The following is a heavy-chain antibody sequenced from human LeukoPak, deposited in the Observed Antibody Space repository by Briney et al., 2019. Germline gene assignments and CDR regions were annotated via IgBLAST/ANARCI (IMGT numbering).Heavy chain of an antibody. V-gene: IGHV1-2*02. D-gene: IGHD6-6*01. J-gene: IGHJ4*02. CDR2: INPNSGGT. CDR3: ARDLEQLVPFDY. CDR1: GYTFTGYY. Sequence: ASVKVSCTASGYTFTGYYMHWVRQAPGQGLEWMGWINPNSGGTNYAQKFQGRVTMTWDTSISTAYMELSRLRSDDTAVYYCARDLEQLVPFDYWGQGTLVTVSS.